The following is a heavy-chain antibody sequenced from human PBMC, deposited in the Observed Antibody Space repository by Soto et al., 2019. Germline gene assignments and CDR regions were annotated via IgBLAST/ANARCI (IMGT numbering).Heavy chain of an antibody. D-gene: IGHD2-21*02. CDR1: GFTFGPWW. V-gene: IGHV3-74*01. J-gene: IGHJ5*02. CDR3: VRENCFGLDR. CDR2: MNGDGTYI. Sequence: EVQLVESGGALVQPGGSLRLSCAVSGFTFGPWWMHWVRQVPGKGLVWVSRMNGDGTYITYGDFAKGRFTISRDNAKNTLVLQMNSLRAEDTAVYSCVRENCFGLDRWGQGTLVTVSS.